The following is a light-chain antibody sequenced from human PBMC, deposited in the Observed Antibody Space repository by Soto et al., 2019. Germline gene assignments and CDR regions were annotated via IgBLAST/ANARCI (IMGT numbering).Light chain of an antibody. CDR2: DVS. Sequence: QSVLTQPRSVSGSPGQSVTISCTGTSSDVGGYNYVSWYQQHPGKAPKLVIYDVSKRPSGVPGRFSGSKSGNTASLTISGLQAEDEGDYYCCSYAGNSLWVFGGGTKLTVL. J-gene: IGLJ3*02. V-gene: IGLV2-11*01. CDR1: SSDVGGYNY. CDR3: CSYAGNSLWV.